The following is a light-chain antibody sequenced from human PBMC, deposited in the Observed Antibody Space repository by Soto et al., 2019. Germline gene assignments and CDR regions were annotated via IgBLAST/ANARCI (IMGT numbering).Light chain of an antibody. CDR2: EAS. Sequence: EIVLTQSPVILSLSPGERATLSCRASQSVSSYLAWYQQKPGQRPRLLVYEASKRATGIPARFSGSGSGTDFTLTISTLEPEGFPVYYCQQRSNWPLFTFGPGTKVAI. J-gene: IGKJ3*01. V-gene: IGKV3-11*01. CDR1: QSVSSY. CDR3: QQRSNWPLFT.